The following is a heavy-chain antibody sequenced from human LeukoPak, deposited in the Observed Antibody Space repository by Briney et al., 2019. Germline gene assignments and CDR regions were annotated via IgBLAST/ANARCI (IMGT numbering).Heavy chain of an antibody. J-gene: IGHJ4*02. CDR3: ARHSSYYGDFDY. CDR2: IYYSGST. V-gene: IGHV4-39*01. D-gene: IGHD3-10*01. CDR1: GGSISSSSYY. Sequence: PSETLSLTCTVSGGSISSSSYYWGWIRQPPGKGLEWIGSIYYSGSTYYNPSLKSRVTISVDTSKNQFSLKLSSVTAADTAVYYCARHSSYYGDFDYWGQGTLVTASS.